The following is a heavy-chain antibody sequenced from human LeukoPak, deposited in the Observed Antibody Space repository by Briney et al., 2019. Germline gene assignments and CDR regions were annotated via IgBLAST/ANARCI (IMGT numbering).Heavy chain of an antibody. Sequence: PEGSLRLSCAASGFTFSDYYMSWIRQAPGKGLEWVSYISSSGSTIYYADSVKGRFTISRDNAKNSLYLQMNSLRAEDTAVYYCARDKDDYGSGNHWFDPWGQGTLVTVSS. CDR2: ISSSGSTI. J-gene: IGHJ5*02. V-gene: IGHV3-11*01. D-gene: IGHD3-10*01. CDR1: GFTFSDYY. CDR3: ARDKDDYGSGNHWFDP.